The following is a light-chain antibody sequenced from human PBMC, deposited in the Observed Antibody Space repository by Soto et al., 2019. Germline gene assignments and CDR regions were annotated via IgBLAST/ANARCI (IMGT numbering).Light chain of an antibody. CDR3: QQYSDWPST. CDR1: QSVSSN. CDR2: GAS. J-gene: IGKJ5*01. Sequence: EIVITHSPSTLSVSPGERATLSCRASQSVSSNLAWYQQKPGQAPRLLIYGASTRATGIPARFSGSGSETEFTLTISSLQSEDFAVYHCQQYSDWPSTFGQGTRLEI. V-gene: IGKV3-15*01.